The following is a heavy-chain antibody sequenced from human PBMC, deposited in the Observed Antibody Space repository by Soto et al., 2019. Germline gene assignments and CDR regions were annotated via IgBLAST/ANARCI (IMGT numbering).Heavy chain of an antibody. V-gene: IGHV3-13*01. J-gene: IGHJ6*02. D-gene: IGHD2-15*01. Sequence: QTGGSLRLSCAASGFTFSSYDMHWVRQATGKGLEWVSAIGTAGDTYYPGSVKGRFTISRENAKNSLYLQMNSLRAGDTAVYYCARDRVDYGMDVWGQGTTVTVSS. CDR3: ARDRVDYGMDV. CDR2: IGTAGDT. CDR1: GFTFSSYD.